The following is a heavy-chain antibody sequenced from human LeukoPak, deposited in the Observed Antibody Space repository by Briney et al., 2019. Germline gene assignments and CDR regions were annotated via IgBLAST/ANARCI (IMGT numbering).Heavy chain of an antibody. CDR3: DPHDSSSHF. J-gene: IGHJ4*02. CDR1: GFTFSSYG. Sequence: PGRSLRLSCAASGFTFSSYGMHWVRQAPGKGLEWVAVIWCDGSNKYYADSVKGRFTISRDNSKNTLYLQMNSLRAEDTAVYYCDPHDSSSHFWGQGTLVTVSS. D-gene: IGHD6-6*01. CDR2: IWCDGSNK. V-gene: IGHV3-33*01.